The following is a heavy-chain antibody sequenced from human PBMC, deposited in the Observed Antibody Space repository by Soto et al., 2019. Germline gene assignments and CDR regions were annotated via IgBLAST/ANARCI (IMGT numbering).Heavy chain of an antibody. Sequence: QVQLVESGGGVVQPGRSLRLSCAASGFTFSSYGMHWVRQAPGKGLEWEAVISYDGSNKYYADSVKGRFTISRDNSKNTLYLKMNSLRAEDTAVYYCAQRWGYIAALVYWGQGTLVTVSS. V-gene: IGHV3-30*03. CDR2: ISYDGSNK. D-gene: IGHD2-15*01. CDR1: GFTFSSYG. J-gene: IGHJ4*02. CDR3: AQRWGYIAALVY.